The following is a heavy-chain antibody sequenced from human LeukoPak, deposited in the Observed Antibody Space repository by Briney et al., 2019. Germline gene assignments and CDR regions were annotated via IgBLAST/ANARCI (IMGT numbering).Heavy chain of an antibody. J-gene: IGHJ4*02. D-gene: IGHD3-22*01. V-gene: IGHV1-69*01. CDR3: ARGGYYYDSSGYWQSDY. CDR2: IIPIFGTA. CDR1: GGTFSSYA. Sequence: SVKVSCKASGGTFSSYAISWVRQAPGQGLEWMGGIIPIFGTANYAQKFQGRVTITADESTSTAYMELSSLRSEDTAVYYCARGGYYYDSSGYWQSDYWGQGTLVTVSS.